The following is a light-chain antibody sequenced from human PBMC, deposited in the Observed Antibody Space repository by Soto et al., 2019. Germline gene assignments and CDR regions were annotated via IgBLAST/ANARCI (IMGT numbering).Light chain of an antibody. J-gene: IGLJ1*01. CDR1: SSDVGGYNY. V-gene: IGLV2-11*01. CDR2: DVS. CDR3: CSYAGSYTSYV. Sequence: SALSVARALCAAPGQSVTISCTRTSSDVGGYNYVSWYQQHPGKAPKLMIYDVSKRPSGVPDRFSGSKSGNTASLTISGLQAEDEADYYCCSYAGSYTSYVFGTGTKVTVL.